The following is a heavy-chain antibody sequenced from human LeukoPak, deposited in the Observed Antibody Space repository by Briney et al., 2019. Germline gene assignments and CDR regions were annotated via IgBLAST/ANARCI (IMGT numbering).Heavy chain of an antibody. CDR2: IIPIFGTA. Sequence: ASVKVSCKASGYTFTSYYMQWVRQAPGQGLEWMGGIIPIFGTANYAQKFQGRVTITTDESTSTAYMELSSLRSEDTAVYYCARVRRYSGSYYFDYWGQGTLVTVSS. CDR1: GYTFTSYY. CDR3: ARVRRYSGSYYFDY. D-gene: IGHD1-26*01. J-gene: IGHJ4*02. V-gene: IGHV1-69*05.